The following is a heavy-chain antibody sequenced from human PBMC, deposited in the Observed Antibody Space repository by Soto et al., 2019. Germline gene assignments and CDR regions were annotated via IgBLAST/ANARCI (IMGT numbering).Heavy chain of an antibody. D-gene: IGHD6-19*01. CDR3: ARDLGGWTEY. V-gene: IGHV1-3*01. J-gene: IGHJ4*02. Sequence: QVQLVQSGAEVKKPGASVKVSCKASGYTFTSYAMQWVRPAPGQRLEWMGWINAGNGNTKYSQKFQGRVTITTDTSASTEYMELSSLRSEDTAVYYCARDLGGWTEYWGQGTLVTVSS. CDR1: GYTFTSYA. CDR2: INAGNGNT.